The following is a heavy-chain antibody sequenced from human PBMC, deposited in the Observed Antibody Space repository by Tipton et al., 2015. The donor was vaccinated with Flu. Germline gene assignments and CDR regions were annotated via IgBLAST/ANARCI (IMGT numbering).Heavy chain of an antibody. CDR1: GGSISSSSHY. Sequence: TLSLTCTVSGGSISSSSHYWGWIRQPPGKGLEWSGSIYHSGSTYYNPSLKSRDTISVDTSKNQFSLKLGSVTAGDTAVYCCARRDCAGGICYSRVYDAFYIWGQWTLVTVSS. J-gene: IGHJ3*02. D-gene: IGHD2-8*02. V-gene: IGHV4-39*07. CDR2: IYHSGST. CDR3: ARRDCAGGICYSRVYDAFYI.